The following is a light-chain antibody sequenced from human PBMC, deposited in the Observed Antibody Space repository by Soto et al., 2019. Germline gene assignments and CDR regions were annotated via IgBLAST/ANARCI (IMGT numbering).Light chain of an antibody. CDR2: EAS. V-gene: IGKV3-20*01. Sequence: EIVLTQSPGTLSLSPGERATLSCRASHTVGSNYLAWFQQKPGQAPRLLIYEASSRATGIPDRFSGSGSGTDFTLTINRLEPEDFAVFYCQQYADSPRTFGQGTRVEIK. J-gene: IGKJ1*01. CDR3: QQYADSPRT. CDR1: HTVGSNY.